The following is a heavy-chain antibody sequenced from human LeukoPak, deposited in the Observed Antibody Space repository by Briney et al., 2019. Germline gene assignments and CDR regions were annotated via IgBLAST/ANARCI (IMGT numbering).Heavy chain of an antibody. CDR3: AKDISDSGSYPALDY. D-gene: IGHD1-26*01. CDR1: GFTFGDYA. J-gene: IGHJ4*02. V-gene: IGHV3-9*01. Sequence: QPGRSLRLSCTASGFTFGDYAMHWVRQAPGKGLEWVSGISWNSGSIGYADSVKGRFTISRDNAKNSLYLQMNSPRAEDTALYYCAKDISDSGSYPALDYWGQGTLVTVSS. CDR2: ISWNSGSI.